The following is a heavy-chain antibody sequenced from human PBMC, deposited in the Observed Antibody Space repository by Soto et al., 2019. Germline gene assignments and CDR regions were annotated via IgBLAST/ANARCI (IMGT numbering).Heavy chain of an antibody. CDR2: IKQDGSEK. CDR3: ARDGLYCTYANCRGDAYDV. CDR1: GFTFRTYW. J-gene: IGHJ3*01. V-gene: IGHV3-7*04. D-gene: IGHD2-8*01. Sequence: EVQLVGSGGGLVQPGGSLRLSCVASGFTFRTYWMTWVRQAPGKGLEWVANIKQDGSEKYYVDSVRGRFGISRDNAKDSLYLQMNSLRVEDTAVYYCARDGLYCTYANCRGDAYDVWDQGTMVTVSS.